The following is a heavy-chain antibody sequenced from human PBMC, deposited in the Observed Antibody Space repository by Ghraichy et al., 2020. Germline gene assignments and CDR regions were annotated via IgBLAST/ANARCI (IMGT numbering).Heavy chain of an antibody. CDR3: ANIGLDF. CDR2: IKEDGSEK. Sequence: GSLRLSCAASGFAFSYHWMDWVRQAPGKGLEWVANIKEDGSEKHYVDSVKGRFTTSRDNAKNSLYLQMDGLRPEDTAMYYCANIGLDFWGQGTLVTVSS. CDR1: GFAFSYHW. V-gene: IGHV3-7*03. D-gene: IGHD2/OR15-2a*01. J-gene: IGHJ4*02.